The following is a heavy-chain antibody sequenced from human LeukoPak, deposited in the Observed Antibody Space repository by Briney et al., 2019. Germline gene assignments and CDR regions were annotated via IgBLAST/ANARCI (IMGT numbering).Heavy chain of an antibody. J-gene: IGHJ4*02. D-gene: IGHD3-3*01. V-gene: IGHV4-31*03. CDR1: GGSINSGGYY. Sequence: SQTLSLTCTVSGGSINSGGYYWSWIRQHPGKGLEWIGYIYYSGSTYYNPSLKSRVTISVDTSKNQFSLKLSSVTAADTAVYYCARGYVLRFLEWLYFDYWGQGTLVTVSS. CDR2: IYYSGST. CDR3: ARGYVLRFLEWLYFDY.